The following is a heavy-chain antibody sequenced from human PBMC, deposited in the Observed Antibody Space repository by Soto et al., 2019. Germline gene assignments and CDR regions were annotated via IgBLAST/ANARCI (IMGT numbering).Heavy chain of an antibody. CDR2: VYYTGSTST. V-gene: IGHV4-59*01. Sequence: PSETLSLTCSGSGASINSYYWSWIRQPPGKGLEWIGYVYYTGSTSTKYNPSLQSRVAMSVDSSKNQFSLKLTSMTAADTAIYYCAKYRRTDAEGYRLDFWGPGTRVTVSS. CDR3: AKYRRTDAEGYRLDF. D-gene: IGHD5-12*01. J-gene: IGHJ4*02. CDR1: GASINSYY.